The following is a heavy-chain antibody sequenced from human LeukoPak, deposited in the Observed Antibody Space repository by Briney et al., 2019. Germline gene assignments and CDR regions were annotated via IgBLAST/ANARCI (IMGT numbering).Heavy chain of an antibody. CDR2: TYYRSKWYN. J-gene: IGHJ4*02. CDR1: GDSFSSNSAA. V-gene: IGHV6-1*01. Sequence: SQTLSLTCAISGDSFSSNSAAWNWIRQSPSRGLEWLGRTYYRSKWYNDNAVSVKSRITINPDTSKNQFSLQLNSVTPEDTAVYYCARGLQRHVDTTMLSRLWDYWGQGTLVTVSS. D-gene: IGHD5-18*01. CDR3: ARGLQRHVDTTMLSRLWDY.